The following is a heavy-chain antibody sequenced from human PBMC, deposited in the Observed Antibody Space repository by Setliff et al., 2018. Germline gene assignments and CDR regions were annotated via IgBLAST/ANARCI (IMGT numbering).Heavy chain of an antibody. CDR2: ITSSGYT. V-gene: IGHV4-31*03. J-gene: IGHJ5*02. D-gene: IGHD2-21*01. Sequence: NPSETLSLTCSVSGDSISIGAYFWSWIRHRPGEGLEYIGHITSSGYTNYSPSLQGRVAISGDTSENQFSLKLSSVTAADTAIYFCVRGRTSGLFLSRFDPWGQGTLVTVSS. CDR1: GDSISIGAYF. CDR3: VRGRTSGLFLSRFDP.